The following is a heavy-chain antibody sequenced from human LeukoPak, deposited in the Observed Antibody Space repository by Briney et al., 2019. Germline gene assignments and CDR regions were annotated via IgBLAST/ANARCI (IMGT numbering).Heavy chain of an antibody. J-gene: IGHJ5*02. Sequence: SETLSLTCAVYGGFFSGYYWSWIRQPPGKGLEWIGEINHSGSTNYNPSLKSRVTISVDTSKNQFSLKLSSVTAADTAVYYCARGRYYGSGSYVRGRGEWFDPWGQGTLVTVSS. D-gene: IGHD3-10*01. CDR2: INHSGST. CDR3: ARGRYYGSGSYVRGRGEWFDP. V-gene: IGHV4-34*01. CDR1: GGFFSGYY.